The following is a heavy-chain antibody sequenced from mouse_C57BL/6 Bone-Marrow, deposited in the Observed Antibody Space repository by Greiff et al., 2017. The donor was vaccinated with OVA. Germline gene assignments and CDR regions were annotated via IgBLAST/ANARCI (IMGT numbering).Heavy chain of an antibody. CDR1: GYTFTSYG. D-gene: IGHD1-1*01. Sequence: QVQLQQSGAELARPGASVKLSCKASGYTFTSYGISWVKQRTGQGLEWIGEIYPRSGNTYYNEKFKGKATLTADKSSSTAYMELSSLTSEDSAVYFCARLYGSSYGDYWGQGTTLTVSS. J-gene: IGHJ2*01. V-gene: IGHV1-81*01. CDR2: IYPRSGNT. CDR3: ARLYGSSYGDY.